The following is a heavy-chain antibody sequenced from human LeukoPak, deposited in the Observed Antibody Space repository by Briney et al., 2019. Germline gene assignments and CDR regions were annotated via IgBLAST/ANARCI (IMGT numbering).Heavy chain of an antibody. J-gene: IGHJ4*02. Sequence: PSETLSLTCAVYVGSFSRYYWSWVRQPPGKGLEWGGEINQRGSTNYNPCLKSPVTISVDTSKNQFSLKLSSVCAADTAVYYCARGCIGYNYGYWVLGKYYFDYWGQGTLVTVSS. D-gene: IGHD5-18*01. CDR3: ARGCIGYNYGYWVLGKYYFDY. V-gene: IGHV4-34*01. CDR2: INQRGST. CDR1: VGSFSRYY.